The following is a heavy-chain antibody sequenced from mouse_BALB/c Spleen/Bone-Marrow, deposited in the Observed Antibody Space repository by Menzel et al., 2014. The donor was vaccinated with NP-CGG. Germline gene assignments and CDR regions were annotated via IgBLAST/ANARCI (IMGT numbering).Heavy chain of an antibody. CDR3: ARPRYGYDDAMDY. D-gene: IGHD2-2*01. CDR1: GYSFTSYW. CDR2: IDPSDSET. Sequence: VKLVESGPQLVRPGASVKISCKASGYSFTSYWMHWVKQRPGQGLEWIGMIDPSDSETRLNQKFKDKATLTVDKSSSTAYMQLSSPTSEDSAVYYCARPRYGYDDAMDYWGQGTSVTVSS. J-gene: IGHJ4*01. V-gene: IGHV1S126*01.